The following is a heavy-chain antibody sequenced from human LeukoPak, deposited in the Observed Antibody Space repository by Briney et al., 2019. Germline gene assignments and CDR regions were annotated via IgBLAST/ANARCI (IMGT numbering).Heavy chain of an antibody. CDR3: AKLIAVAAHFDY. J-gene: IGHJ4*02. CDR2: ISYDGSNK. D-gene: IGHD6-19*01. V-gene: IGHV3-30*18. Sequence: PGGSLRLPCAASGFSFSSNGMHWVRQAPGKGLEWVAVISYDGSNKYYADSVKGRFTISRDNSKNTLYLQMNSLRAEDTAVYYCAKLIAVAAHFDYWGQGTLVTVSS. CDR1: GFSFSSNG.